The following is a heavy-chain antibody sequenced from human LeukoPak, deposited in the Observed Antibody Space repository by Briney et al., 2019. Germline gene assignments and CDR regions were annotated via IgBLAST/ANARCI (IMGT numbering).Heavy chain of an antibody. J-gene: IGHJ2*01. V-gene: IGHV3-9*01. CDR2: ISWNSGSL. CDR3: VRGLGGDEGYFDL. D-gene: IGHD3-10*01. Sequence: SLRLSCTASGFIFDDYAMHWVRQAPGKGLEWVSGISWNSGSLAYADSVKGRFTISRDNAKNSLYLQMNSLRTEDTARCYCVRGLGGDEGYFDLWGRGTLATVSS. CDR1: GFIFDDYA.